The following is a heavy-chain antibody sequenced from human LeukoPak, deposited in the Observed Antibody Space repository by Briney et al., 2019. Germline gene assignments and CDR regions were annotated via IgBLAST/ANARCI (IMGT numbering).Heavy chain of an antibody. J-gene: IGHJ6*03. CDR3: ARVVPFWSGLGDYYMDV. CDR1: GVSISSGDYY. V-gene: IGHV4-30-4*08. Sequence: PSQTLSLTCTVSGVSISSGDYYWSWIRQPPGKELEAIVYIYYSGSTYYNPSLKRRVTISVDTSKNQFSLKLSSVTAADTAVYYCARVVPFWSGLGDYYMDVWGKGTTVTVSS. D-gene: IGHD3-3*01. CDR2: IYYSGST.